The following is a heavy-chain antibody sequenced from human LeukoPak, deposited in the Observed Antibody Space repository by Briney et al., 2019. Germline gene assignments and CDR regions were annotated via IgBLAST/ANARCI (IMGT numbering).Heavy chain of an antibody. Sequence: ASVKVSCKASGYTFTSHAMHWVRQAPGQGLEWMGWITPSGGTNYPQKFQGRVAITRDTSITTAYMDLSSLTSDDTAVYYCARDRYGDGFAHFDYWGQGALVTVSS. V-gene: IGHV1-2*02. CDR2: ITPSGGT. CDR1: GYTFTSHA. CDR3: ARDRYGDGFAHFDY. D-gene: IGHD5-24*01. J-gene: IGHJ4*02.